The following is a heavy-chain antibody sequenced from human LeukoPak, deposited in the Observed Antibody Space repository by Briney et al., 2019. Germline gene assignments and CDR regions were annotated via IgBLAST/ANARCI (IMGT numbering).Heavy chain of an antibody. CDR2: ISSSSSYI. Sequence: GGSLRLSCAASGFTFSSYSMNWVRQAPGKGLEWVSSISSSSSYIYYADSVKGRFTISRDNAKNSLYLQMNSLRAEDTALYYCAKSPYRFNALDIWGQGTIVTVSS. D-gene: IGHD2-21*01. J-gene: IGHJ3*02. CDR3: AKSPYRFNALDI. V-gene: IGHV3-21*04. CDR1: GFTFSSYS.